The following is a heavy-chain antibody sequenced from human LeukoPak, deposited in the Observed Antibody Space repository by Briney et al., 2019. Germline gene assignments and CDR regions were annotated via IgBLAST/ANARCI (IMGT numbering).Heavy chain of an antibody. CDR3: AREDYDILTGYRANFDY. CDR1: GFTFSSYG. Sequence: GGSLRLSCAASGFTFSSYGMHGVRQAPGKGLEGVAVIWYDGSNKYYADSVKGRFTISRDNSKNTLYLQMNSLRAEDTAVYYCAREDYDILTGYRANFDYWGQGTLVTVSS. V-gene: IGHV3-33*01. CDR2: IWYDGSNK. D-gene: IGHD3-9*01. J-gene: IGHJ4*02.